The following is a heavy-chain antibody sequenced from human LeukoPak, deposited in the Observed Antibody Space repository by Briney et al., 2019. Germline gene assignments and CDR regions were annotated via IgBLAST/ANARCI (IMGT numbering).Heavy chain of an antibody. CDR2: IYHSGST. Sequence: SETLSLTCTVSGYSISSGYHWGWIRQPPGKGLEWIGSIYHSGSTNYNPSLKSRVTISVDKSKNQFSLKLSSVTAADTAVYYCARDPIAAAGMLRRRYYFDYWGQGTLVTVSS. V-gene: IGHV4-38-2*02. CDR1: GYSISSGYH. J-gene: IGHJ4*02. D-gene: IGHD6-13*01. CDR3: ARDPIAAAGMLRRRYYFDY.